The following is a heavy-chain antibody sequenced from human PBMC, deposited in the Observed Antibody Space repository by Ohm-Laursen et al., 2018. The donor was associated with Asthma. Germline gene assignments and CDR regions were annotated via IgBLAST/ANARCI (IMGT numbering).Heavy chain of an antibody. CDR2: ISSSSSYI. J-gene: IGHJ6*02. Sequence: SLRLSCAASGFTFSSYAMSWVRQAPGKGLEWVSSISSSSSYIYYADSVKGRFTISRDNAKNSLYLQMNSLRAEDTAVYYCARDGRYFDWLLDYYYYGMDVWGQGTTVTVSS. D-gene: IGHD3-9*01. CDR3: ARDGRYFDWLLDYYYYGMDV. CDR1: GFTFSSYA. V-gene: IGHV3-21*01.